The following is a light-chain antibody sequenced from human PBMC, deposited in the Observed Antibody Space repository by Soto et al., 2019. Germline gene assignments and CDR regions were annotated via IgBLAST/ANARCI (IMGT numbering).Light chain of an antibody. V-gene: IGKV4-1*01. Sequence: DIVMTQSPESLAVSLGERATINCKSSRSVFYNSNNKNYLAWYQQKPGQSPRLLLYWASTRESGVPDRFSGGGSVTDFTLTISSLQDEDVAVYFCQQYFTTPYTFGQGTKVDIK. CDR2: WAS. CDR1: RSVFYNSNNKNY. CDR3: QQYFTTPYT. J-gene: IGKJ2*01.